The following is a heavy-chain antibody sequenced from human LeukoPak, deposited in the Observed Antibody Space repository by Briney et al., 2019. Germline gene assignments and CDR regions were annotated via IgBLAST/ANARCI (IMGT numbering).Heavy chain of an antibody. V-gene: IGHV4-30-4*01. CDR1: GGSISRGDYY. J-gene: IGHJ4*02. CDR3: ARLDSSGHYPFDY. CDR2: IYYSGST. Sequence: SETLSLTCTVSGGSISRGDYYWSWIRQPPGKGLEWIGYIYYSGSTYYNPSLKSRVTISVDTSKNQFSLKLSSVTAADTAVYYCARLDSSGHYPFDYWGQGTLVTVSS. D-gene: IGHD3-22*01.